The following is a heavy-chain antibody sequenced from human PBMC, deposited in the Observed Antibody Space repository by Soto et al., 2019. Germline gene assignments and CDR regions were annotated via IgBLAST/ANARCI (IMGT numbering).Heavy chain of an antibody. Sequence: EVQLLESGGGLVQPGGSLRLSCAASGFTFSSYAMSWVRQAPGKGLEWVSSISGGGVSTDYADSVKGRFTISRDNSNNTLYLQINSLCADDPAVYCCAKLASYGTILLVVIPPYFDSWGQGSLVTVSS. CDR3: AKLASYGTILLVVIPPYFDS. CDR2: ISGGGVST. CDR1: GFTFSSYA. D-gene: IGHD3-10*01. J-gene: IGHJ4*02. V-gene: IGHV3-23*01.